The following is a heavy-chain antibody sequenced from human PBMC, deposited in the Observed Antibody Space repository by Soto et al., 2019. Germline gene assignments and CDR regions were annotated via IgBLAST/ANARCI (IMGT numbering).Heavy chain of an antibody. CDR1: GFTFSSYG. Sequence: QVQLVESGGGVVQPGRSLRLSCAASGFTFSSYGMHWVRQAPGKGLEWVAVIWYDGSNKYYADSVKGRFTISRDNSKNTLYLQINSLRAEDTAVYYCARDQGAYCGGDCTYYFDYWGQGTLVTVSS. D-gene: IGHD2-21*02. J-gene: IGHJ4*02. CDR2: IWYDGSNK. V-gene: IGHV3-33*01. CDR3: ARDQGAYCGGDCTYYFDY.